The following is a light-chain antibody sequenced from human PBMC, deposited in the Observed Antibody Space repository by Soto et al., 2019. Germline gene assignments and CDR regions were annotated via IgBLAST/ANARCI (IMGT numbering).Light chain of an antibody. CDR3: ASYSSTDTLYV. CDR2: EVS. Sequence: QSVLTQPASVSGSPGQSITISRVGSSSDIGPFNYVSWYQHRPGRAPKLIIFEVSDRPSGVSNRFSGSKSGTRASLTISGLQAEDEADYFCASYSSTDTLYVFGTGTKVTVL. J-gene: IGLJ1*01. CDR1: SSDIGPFNY. V-gene: IGLV2-14*01.